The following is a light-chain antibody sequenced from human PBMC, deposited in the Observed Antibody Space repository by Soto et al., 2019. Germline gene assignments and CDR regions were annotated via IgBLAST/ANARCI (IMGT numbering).Light chain of an antibody. CDR1: SNDIGGYNY. CDR3: SSYASSSTLL. Sequence: QSALTQPASASGSPGQSITFSCTGTSNDIGGYNYVSWYQQHPGKAPKLMIFDVSNRPSGVSYRFSGSKSGNTASLTISGLQAEDEADYYCSSYASSSTLLFGGGTKVTVL. CDR2: DVS. V-gene: IGLV2-14*01. J-gene: IGLJ2*01.